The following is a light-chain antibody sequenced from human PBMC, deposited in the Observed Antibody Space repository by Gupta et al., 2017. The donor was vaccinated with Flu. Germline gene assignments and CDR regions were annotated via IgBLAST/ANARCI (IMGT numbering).Light chain of an antibody. CDR1: QDISNS. V-gene: IGKV1-27*01. J-gene: IGKJ4*01. Sequence: DIQMTPSPSSLSASVGDRVTITCRASQDISNSLDWYQQKPGKGPKLLVYDASTLQSGVRSRFRGSADGTDFTLTINGRQPEDVAAYYCQEYNSYHPMLTFGRGTKVEI. CDR3: QEYNSYHPMLT. CDR2: DAS.